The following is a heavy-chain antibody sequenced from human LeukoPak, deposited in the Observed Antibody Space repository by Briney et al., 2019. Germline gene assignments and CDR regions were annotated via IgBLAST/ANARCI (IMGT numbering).Heavy chain of an antibody. Sequence: ASVKVPCKSSGYTFTGYSIHWVRQAPGQGLEWMGRISPNSGGTNYALKFQGRVTMTTDTSISTAYMELSRLRFDDTAVYYCARELPFDYWGQGTLVTVSS. CDR2: ISPNSGGT. V-gene: IGHV1-2*06. CDR1: GYTFTGYS. CDR3: ARELPFDY. J-gene: IGHJ4*02.